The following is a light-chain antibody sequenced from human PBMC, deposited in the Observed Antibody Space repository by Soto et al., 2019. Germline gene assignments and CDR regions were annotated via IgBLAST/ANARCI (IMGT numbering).Light chain of an antibody. V-gene: IGLV2-14*01. Sequence: QSALTQPASVSGSPGQSITISCTETSSDVGNYNYVSWYQQHPGKAPKLMIYEVSNRPSGVSNRFSGSKSGNTASLTISGLQAEDEADYYCSSYTNSSTLWVFGGGTKVTVL. CDR3: SSYTNSSTLWV. CDR1: SSDVGNYNY. J-gene: IGLJ3*02. CDR2: EVS.